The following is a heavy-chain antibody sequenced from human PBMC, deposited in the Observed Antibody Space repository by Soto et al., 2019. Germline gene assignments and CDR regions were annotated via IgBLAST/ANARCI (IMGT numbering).Heavy chain of an antibody. CDR2: ILSKAGNYAT. Sequence: PWRFLRLSCAAAWVMFSGPAVHLVLQASGKGLEWVGRILSKAGNYATAYPASMKGRFTISRDDSENTAFLQMNSLKTEDTAVYYCIRGGSPYYYDYWGQGTLVTVSS. V-gene: IGHV3-73*01. J-gene: IGHJ4*02. CDR1: WVMFSGPA. CDR3: IRGGSPYYYDY.